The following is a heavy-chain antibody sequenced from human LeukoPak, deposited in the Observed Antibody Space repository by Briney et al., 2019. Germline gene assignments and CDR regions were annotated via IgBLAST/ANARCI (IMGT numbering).Heavy chain of an antibody. CDR3: AKTPFPDYYDSSANWFDP. CDR1: GFTFDDYA. D-gene: IGHD3-22*01. J-gene: IGHJ5*02. V-gene: IGHV3-9*01. Sequence: GGSLRLSCAASGFTFDDYAMHWVRQAPGKGLEWVSDITWSSGSIGYADSVKGRFTIPRDNAKNSLYLQMNSLRAEDTALYYCAKTPFPDYYDSSANWFDPWGQGTLVTVSS. CDR2: ITWSSGSI.